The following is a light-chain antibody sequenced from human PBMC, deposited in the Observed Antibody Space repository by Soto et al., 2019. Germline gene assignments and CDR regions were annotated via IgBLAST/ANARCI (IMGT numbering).Light chain of an antibody. CDR1: SSDVGGYNF. J-gene: IGLJ2*01. CDR2: EVN. V-gene: IGLV2-8*01. CDR3: SSYAGSNNFVV. Sequence: QSVLTQPPSASGSPGQSVSLSCTGTSSDVGGYNFVSWFQQNPGKAPKLMIYEVNKRPSGVPDRFSGSKSGNTASLTVSGLQAEDEADYYCSSYAGSNNFVVFGGGTQLTVL.